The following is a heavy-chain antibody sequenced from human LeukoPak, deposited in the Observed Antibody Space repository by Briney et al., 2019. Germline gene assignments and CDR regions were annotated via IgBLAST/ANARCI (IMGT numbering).Heavy chain of an antibody. V-gene: IGHV3-23*01. Sequence: GGSLRLSCAASGFTFSSYAMSWVRQAPGKGLEWVSAISGSGGSTYYADSVKGRFTISRDNSKNTLYLQMNSLRAEDTAVYYCASYYDSSGYHLSYFDYWGQGTLVTVSS. J-gene: IGHJ4*02. CDR2: ISGSGGST. D-gene: IGHD3-22*01. CDR1: GFTFSSYA. CDR3: ASYYDSSGYHLSYFDY.